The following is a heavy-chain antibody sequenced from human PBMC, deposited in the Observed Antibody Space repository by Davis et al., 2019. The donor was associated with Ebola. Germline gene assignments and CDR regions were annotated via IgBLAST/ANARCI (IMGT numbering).Heavy chain of an antibody. Sequence: ASVKVSCKASGYTFTTYIITWVRQAPGQGLEWMGWIAVYNGDTKYAHEIQGRVTMTTDISTDTVYMDLRGLRSDDTAVYYCAREGSSGWKGYFDYWGQGTLVTVSS. V-gene: IGHV1-18*01. CDR2: IAVYNGDT. CDR3: AREGSSGWKGYFDY. J-gene: IGHJ4*02. CDR1: GYTFTTYI. D-gene: IGHD6-19*01.